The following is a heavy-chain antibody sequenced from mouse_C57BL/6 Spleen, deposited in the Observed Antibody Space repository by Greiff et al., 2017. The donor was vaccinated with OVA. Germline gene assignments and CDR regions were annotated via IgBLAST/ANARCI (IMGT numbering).Heavy chain of an antibody. CDR2: IHPNSGST. CDR3: AYGKRAMDY. J-gene: IGHJ4*01. CDR1: CYTFTSSW. D-gene: IGHD2-1*01. V-gene: IGHV1-64*01. Sequence: QVQLPPPWAELVKPGASVKLSFKASCYTFTSSWMPWVKQRPGQGLEWIGMIHPNSGSTNYNEKFKSKATLTVDKSSSTAYMQLSSLTSEDSAVYYCAYGKRAMDYWGQGTSVTVSS.